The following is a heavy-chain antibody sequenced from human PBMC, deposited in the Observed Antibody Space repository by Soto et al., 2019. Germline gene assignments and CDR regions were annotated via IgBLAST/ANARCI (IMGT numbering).Heavy chain of an antibody. J-gene: IGHJ6*02. CDR1: GFTFSSYA. D-gene: IGHD5-18*01. V-gene: IGHV3-23*01. CDR2: ISGSGGST. Sequence: PGGSLRLSCAASGFTFSSYAMSWVRQAPGKGLEWVSAISGSGGSTYYADSVKGRFTISRDNSKNTLYLQMNSLRAEDTAVYYCAGYGDTAFTGYYGMDVWGQGTTVTVSS. CDR3: AGYGDTAFTGYYGMDV.